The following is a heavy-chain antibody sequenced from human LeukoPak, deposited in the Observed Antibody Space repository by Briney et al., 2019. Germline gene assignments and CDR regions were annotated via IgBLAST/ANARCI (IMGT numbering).Heavy chain of an antibody. CDR2: INPNSGGT. D-gene: IGHD3-10*01. J-gene: IGHJ4*02. Sequence: ASVKVSCKASKYTFSGYYIHWVRQAPGQGLEWMGWINPNSGGTNYAQKFQGRVTMTRDTSISTAYMELSRLRSDDTAVYYCARDSGGSRSGRVPLYYFDYWGQGTLVTVSS. CDR3: ARDSGGSRSGRVPLYYFDY. V-gene: IGHV1-2*02. CDR1: KYTFSGYY.